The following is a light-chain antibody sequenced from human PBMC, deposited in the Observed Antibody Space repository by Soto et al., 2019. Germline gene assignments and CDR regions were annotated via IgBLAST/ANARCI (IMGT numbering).Light chain of an antibody. CDR2: AAS. CDR1: QGITSW. Sequence: DIHMTQSPSSVSASVGDRVTITCRASQGITSWLVWYQQKPGKAPKLLIYAASSLQSGVPSRFSGSGSGTDFSLTISSLQPEDFATYYCQQTDSFPYTFGRGTKVDNK. V-gene: IGKV1-12*01. CDR3: QQTDSFPYT. J-gene: IGKJ2*01.